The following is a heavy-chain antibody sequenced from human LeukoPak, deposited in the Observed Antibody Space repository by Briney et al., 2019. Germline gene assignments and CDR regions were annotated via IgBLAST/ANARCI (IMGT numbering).Heavy chain of an antibody. V-gene: IGHV3-23*01. CDR1: GFTFSSYA. CDR2: ISGGGAIT. Sequence: GGSLRLSCAASGFTFSSYAMSWVRKAPGKGLEWVSVISGGGAITYYADSVKGRFTISRDNSRNTLYLQMDSLRAEDTAVYYCAKNKGYSWQFYFDSWGQGTLVTVSS. CDR3: AKNKGYSWQFYFDS. D-gene: IGHD5-18*01. J-gene: IGHJ4*02.